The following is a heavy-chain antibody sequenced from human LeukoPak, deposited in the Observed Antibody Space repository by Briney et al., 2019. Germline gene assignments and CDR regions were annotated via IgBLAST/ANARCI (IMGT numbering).Heavy chain of an antibody. CDR2: IWHSGSA. D-gene: IGHD3-22*01. V-gene: IGHV4-38-2*02. J-gene: IGHJ4*02. CDR3: ARNVYYDSTGYYFYFDC. CDR1: GYSISSGYY. Sequence: PSETLSLTCTVSGYSISSGYYWGWIRQPPGKGLEWIGSIWHSGSAYYNPSLKSRVTISVDTSKNQFSLKMNSVTAADTAVYYCARNVYYDSTGYYFYFDCWGQGTLVTVSS.